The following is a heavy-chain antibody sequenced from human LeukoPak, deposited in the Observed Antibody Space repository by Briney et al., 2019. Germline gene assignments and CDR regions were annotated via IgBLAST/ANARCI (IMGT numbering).Heavy chain of an antibody. D-gene: IGHD4-23*01. J-gene: IGHJ4*02. CDR2: IFSSGTT. V-gene: IGHV4-4*02. Sequence: PSETLSLTCDVSGGSIISTNWWSWVRQSPGKGLEWIGQIFSSGTTNYNPSLKSRVTISLDKSKNQFSLKVNSLTAADTAVYYCATLRDGGGNYPLFDNWGQGALVTVSA. CDR3: ATLRDGGGNYPLFDN. CDR1: GGSIISTNW.